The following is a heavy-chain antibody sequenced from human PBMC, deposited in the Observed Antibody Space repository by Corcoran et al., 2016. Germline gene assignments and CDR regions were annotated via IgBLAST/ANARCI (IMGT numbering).Heavy chain of an antibody. D-gene: IGHD3-10*01. J-gene: IGHJ6*02. CDR1: GFPFSSYT. CDR2: ISSSSSYI. Sequence: EVQLVESGGALVKPGGSLRLSCAASGFPFSSYTMNCVRQAPGTGPEWVSSISSSSSYIYYAASVKGRFPISRANAKNSLYLQMNSLRAEETALYYCARDSGSGSQIYYNYYYGMDVWGQGGTVTVSS. V-gene: IGHV3-21*01. CDR3: ARDSGSGSQIYYNYYYGMDV.